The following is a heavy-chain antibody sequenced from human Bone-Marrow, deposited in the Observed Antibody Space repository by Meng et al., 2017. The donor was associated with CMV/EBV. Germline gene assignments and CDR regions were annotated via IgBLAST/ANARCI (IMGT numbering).Heavy chain of an antibody. CDR3: ASESATYLGGRIYYHGMDV. CDR2: INHSGST. Sequence: ESLKISCAASGFTFSSYSMNWVRQAPGKGLEWIGEINHSGSTNYNPSPKSRVTISVDKSKNQFSLRLTSVTAADTAVYYCASESATYLGGRIYYHGMDVWGQGTTVTV. J-gene: IGHJ6*02. D-gene: IGHD1-26*01. CDR1: GFTFSSYS. V-gene: IGHV4-34*01.